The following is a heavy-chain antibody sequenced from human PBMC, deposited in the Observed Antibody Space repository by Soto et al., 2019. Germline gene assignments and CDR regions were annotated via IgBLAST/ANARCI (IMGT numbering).Heavy chain of an antibody. V-gene: IGHV4-39*01. CDR3: ARIGVPAAMYYYYYGMDV. J-gene: IGHJ6*02. Sequence: SETLSLTCTVSGGSISSSSYCWGWIRQPPGKGLEWIGSIYYSGSTYYNPSLKSRVTISVDTSKNQFSLKLSSVTAADTAVYYCARIGVPAAMYYYYYGMDVWGQGTTVTVSS. D-gene: IGHD2-2*01. CDR1: GGSISSSSYC. CDR2: IYYSGST.